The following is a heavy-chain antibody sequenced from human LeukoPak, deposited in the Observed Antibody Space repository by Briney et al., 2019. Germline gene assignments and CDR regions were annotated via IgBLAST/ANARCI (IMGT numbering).Heavy chain of an antibody. CDR1: GDSITNYY. Sequence: SETLPLTCTVSGDSITNYYWSCIRQPPGKGLEWIGYIYYSGTTNYNPSLKSRVTISVDTSKNQFSLKLSSVTAADTAVYYCARHQTTMVRGVINYFDYWGQGTLVTVSS. V-gene: IGHV4-59*08. CDR2: IYYSGTT. J-gene: IGHJ4*02. CDR3: ARHQTTMVRGVINYFDY. D-gene: IGHD3-10*01.